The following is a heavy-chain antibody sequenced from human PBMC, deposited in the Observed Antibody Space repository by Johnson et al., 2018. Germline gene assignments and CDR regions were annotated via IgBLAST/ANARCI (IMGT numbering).Heavy chain of an antibody. CDR3: ARAHQDSHGQDAFDI. CDR2: FIPLLNTS. V-gene: IGHV1-69*08. Sequence: QVQLVQSGAEVKKPGSSVKVSCYTAGGTFGSSTISWVRQAPGQGLEWMGRFIPLLNTSDFTQRFQGRVTITADKSTSATYMELSSLSFDDTDIYYCARAHQDSHGQDAFDIWGQGTMITVSS. CDR1: GGTFGSST. J-gene: IGHJ3*02. D-gene: IGHD2-2*01.